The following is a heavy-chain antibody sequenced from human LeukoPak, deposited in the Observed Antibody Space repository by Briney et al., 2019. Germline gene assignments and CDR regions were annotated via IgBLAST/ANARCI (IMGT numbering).Heavy chain of an antibody. J-gene: IGHJ4*02. Sequence: PSETLSLTCTVSGGSISSYYWSWIRQPPGNGLEWIGEINHSGSTNYNPSLKSRVTISVDTSKNQFSLKLSSVTAADTAVYYCARANSCSGGSCYRDYWGQGTLVTVSS. CDR2: INHSGST. CDR3: ARANSCSGGSCYRDY. CDR1: GGSISSYY. V-gene: IGHV4-34*01. D-gene: IGHD2-15*01.